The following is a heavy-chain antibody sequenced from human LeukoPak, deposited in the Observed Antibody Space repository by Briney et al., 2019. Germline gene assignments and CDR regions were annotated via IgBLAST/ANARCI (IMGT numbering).Heavy chain of an antibody. D-gene: IGHD1-26*01. CDR2: ISYDGSNK. J-gene: IGHJ3*02. V-gene: IGHV3-30*18. CDR3: AKEDPQGGAFDI. Sequence: PGRSLRLSCAASGFTFSSYGMHWVRQAPGKGLEWVAVISYDGSNKYYADSVKGRSTISRDNSKNTLYLQTSSLRAEDTAVYYCAKEDPQGGAFDIWGQGTMVTVSS. CDR1: GFTFSSYG.